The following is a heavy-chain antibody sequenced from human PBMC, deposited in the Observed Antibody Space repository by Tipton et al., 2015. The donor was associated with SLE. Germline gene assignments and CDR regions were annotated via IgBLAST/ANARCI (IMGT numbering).Heavy chain of an antibody. CDR3: ARAQWLVRWFDP. D-gene: IGHD6-19*01. Sequence: TLSLTCAVYGGSFSGYYWSWIRQPPGKGLEWIGEINHSGGTNYNPSLKSRVTISVETSKNQFSLNLSSVTAADTAVYYCARAQWLVRWFDPWGQGTLVTVSS. CDR1: GGSFSGYY. V-gene: IGHV4-34*01. CDR2: INHSGGT. J-gene: IGHJ5*02.